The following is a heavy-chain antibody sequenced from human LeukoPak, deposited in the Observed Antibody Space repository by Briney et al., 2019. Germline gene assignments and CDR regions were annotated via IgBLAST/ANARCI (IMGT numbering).Heavy chain of an antibody. CDR2: IYTSGST. D-gene: IGHD5-12*01. J-gene: IGHJ4*02. CDR3: ARDNDSGYDETYVDY. Sequence: PSETLSLTCTVSGGSISNGSYYWSWIRQPAGKGLEWIGRIYTSGSTNYNPSLKSRVTISVDTSKNQFSLKLSSVTAADTAVYYCARDNDSGYDETYVDYWGQGTLVTVSS. CDR1: GGSISNGSYY. V-gene: IGHV4-61*02.